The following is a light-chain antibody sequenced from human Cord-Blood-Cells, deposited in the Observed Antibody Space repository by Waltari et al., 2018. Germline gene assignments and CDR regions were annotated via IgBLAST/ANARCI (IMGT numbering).Light chain of an antibody. Sequence: DIQMTQSQSSLSASVGDRVTITCRASQSISSYLNWYQQKPGKAPTLLIYAASSLLSGVPSRFSGSGSGTDFTLTISSLQPEDVATYYCQQSYSTPCTFGPGTKVDIK. J-gene: IGKJ3*01. CDR2: AAS. CDR1: QSISSY. CDR3: QQSYSTPCT. V-gene: IGKV1-39*01.